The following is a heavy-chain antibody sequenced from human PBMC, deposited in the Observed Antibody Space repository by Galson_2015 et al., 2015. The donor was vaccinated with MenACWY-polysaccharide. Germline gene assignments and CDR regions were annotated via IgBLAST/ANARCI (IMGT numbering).Heavy chain of an antibody. CDR3: AREPIYSGSFGWFDP. CDR2: MSYSGSS. V-gene: IGHV4-61*08. CDR1: GGSVTSGGFY. J-gene: IGHJ5*02. Sequence: ETLSLTCTVSGGSVTSGGFYWSWLRQSPGKELEWIGYMSYSGSSNHNPSLKSRVTISIDSSQNQFSLKLTSVTAADTAMYFCAREPIYSGSFGWFDPCGQGTLVTVSS. D-gene: IGHD1-26*01.